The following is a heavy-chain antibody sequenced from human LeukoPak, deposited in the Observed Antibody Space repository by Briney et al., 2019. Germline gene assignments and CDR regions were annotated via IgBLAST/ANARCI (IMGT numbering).Heavy chain of an antibody. CDR1: GYSFTSYW. Sequence: GESLKISCKGSGYSFTSYWIGWVRQMPGKGLEWMGIIYPGDSDTRYSPSFQGQVTISADKSISTAYLQWSSLKASDTAMYYSARLAGGSKWLVSRAHDYWGQGTLVTVSS. D-gene: IGHD6-19*01. J-gene: IGHJ4*02. CDR3: ARLAGGSKWLVSRAHDY. CDR2: IYPGDSDT. V-gene: IGHV5-51*01.